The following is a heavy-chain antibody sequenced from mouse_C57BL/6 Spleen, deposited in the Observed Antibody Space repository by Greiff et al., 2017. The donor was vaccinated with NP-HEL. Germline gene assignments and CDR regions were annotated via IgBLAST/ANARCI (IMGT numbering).Heavy chain of an antibody. CDR1: GYAFSSYW. V-gene: IGHV1-80*01. J-gene: IGHJ2*01. Sequence: QVQLQQSGAELVKPGASVKISCKASGYAFSSYWMNWVKQRPGKGLEWIGQIYPGDGDTNYNGKFKGKATLTADKSSSTAYMQLSSLTSEDSAVYFCARGNYYGSSYGSYYFDYWGQGTT. D-gene: IGHD1-1*01. CDR2: IYPGDGDT. CDR3: ARGNYYGSSYGSYYFDY.